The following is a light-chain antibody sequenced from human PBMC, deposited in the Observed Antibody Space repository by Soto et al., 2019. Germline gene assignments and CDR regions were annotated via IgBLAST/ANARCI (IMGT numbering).Light chain of an antibody. V-gene: IGLV2-11*01. CDR1: NSYVFRYNS. J-gene: IGLJ3*02. CDR2: DDS. CDR3: FSYTANDNWV. Sequence: QSLMTQPHSVSGSPGHSFTISCTGTNSYVFRYNSVSWYQQLPGKAPKIIISDDSQRPYGVPDRFSGSKSGKTASLTISGIQADDEADYFCFSYTANDNWVFGGGTK.